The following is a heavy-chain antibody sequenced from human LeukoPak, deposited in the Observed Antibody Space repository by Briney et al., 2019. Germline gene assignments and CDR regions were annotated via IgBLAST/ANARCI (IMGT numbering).Heavy chain of an antibody. Sequence: GASVKVSCKASGYTFTGYYMHWVRQAPGQGLEWMGWINPNSGGTNYAQKFQGRVTMTRDTSNSTAYMELSRLRSDDTAVYYCARKSGCTGGVCLYYFDCWGQGTLVTVSS. CDR1: GYTFTGYY. CDR3: ARKSGCTGGVCLYYFDC. J-gene: IGHJ4*02. CDR2: INPNSGGT. D-gene: IGHD2-8*02. V-gene: IGHV1-2*02.